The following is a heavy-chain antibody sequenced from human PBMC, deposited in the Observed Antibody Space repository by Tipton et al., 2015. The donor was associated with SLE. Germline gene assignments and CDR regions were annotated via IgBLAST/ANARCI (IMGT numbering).Heavy chain of an antibody. J-gene: IGHJ5*02. V-gene: IGHV4-39*07. CDR1: GGSISSSSYY. CDR3: ASFKGWFDP. Sequence: LRLSCTVSGGSISSSSYYWGWIRQPPGKGLEWIGSIYYSGSTYYNPSLKSRVTISVDTSKNQFSLKLSSVTAADTAVYYCASFKGWFDPWGQGTLVTVSS. CDR2: IYYSGST.